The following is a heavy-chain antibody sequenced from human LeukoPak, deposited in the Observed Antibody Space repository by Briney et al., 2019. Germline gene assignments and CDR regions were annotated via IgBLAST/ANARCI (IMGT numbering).Heavy chain of an antibody. Sequence: GGSLRLSCAAAGLTFSSYEMYWVRQAPGKGLEWVSYISGSGETIYYADSVKGRFTISRDNANKSLYLHMSSLRVEDTAIYYCIPPAAGLRRTISTEYFQHWGQGALASLSS. V-gene: IGHV3-48*03. CDR2: ISGSGETI. J-gene: IGHJ1*01. CDR3: IPPAAGLRRTISTEYFQH. CDR1: GLTFSSYE. D-gene: IGHD6-13*01.